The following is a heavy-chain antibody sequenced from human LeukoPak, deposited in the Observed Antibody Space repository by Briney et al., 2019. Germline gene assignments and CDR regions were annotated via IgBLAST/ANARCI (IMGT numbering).Heavy chain of an antibody. V-gene: IGHV3-30*19. J-gene: IGHJ5*02. Sequence: GGSLRLTCIASGFTLGSHGMFWVRQAPGKGLEWVTFISYDGSNKYYGESMKGRFTVSRDNSKNTLYLQMNSLRVEDTAVYYCARVKYDYDSSRFDPWGQGTLVTVSS. D-gene: IGHD3-22*01. CDR2: ISYDGSNK. CDR1: GFTLGSHG. CDR3: ARVKYDYDSSRFDP.